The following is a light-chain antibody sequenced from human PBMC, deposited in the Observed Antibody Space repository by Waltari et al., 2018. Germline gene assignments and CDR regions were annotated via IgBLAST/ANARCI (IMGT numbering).Light chain of an antibody. J-gene: IGKJ4*01. Sequence: DIQLTQSPSSVSASVGARVTLTCRSSQGINSWLAWYQQKPGKAPKLLISAASSLQSGVPSRFSGSGSGTDFTLTISSLQPEDFATYYCQQAESLPLTFGGGTKVEIK. CDR3: QQAESLPLT. V-gene: IGKV1-12*01. CDR2: AAS. CDR1: QGINSW.